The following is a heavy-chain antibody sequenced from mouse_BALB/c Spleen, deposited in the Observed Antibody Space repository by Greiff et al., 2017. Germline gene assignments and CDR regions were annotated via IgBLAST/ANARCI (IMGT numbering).Heavy chain of an antibody. CDR1: GYTFTSYW. CDR2: IYPSDSYT. J-gene: IGHJ4*01. Sequence: VQLQQPGAELVRPGASVKLSCKASGYTFTSYWINWVKQRPGQGLEWIGNIYPSDSYTNYNQKFKDKATLTVDKSSSTAYMQLSSPTSEDSAVYYCGRGIYYDYDIAMDYWGQGTSVTVSS. V-gene: IGHV1-69*02. D-gene: IGHD2-4*01. CDR3: GRGIYYDYDIAMDY.